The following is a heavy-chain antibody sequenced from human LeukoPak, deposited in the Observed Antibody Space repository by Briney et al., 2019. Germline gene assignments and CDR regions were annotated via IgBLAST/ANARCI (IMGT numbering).Heavy chain of an antibody. J-gene: IGHJ2*01. CDR3: AKGRAGWYFDL. Sequence: GGSLGLSCAASGFTFSNYAMSWVRQAPGKGLEWVSSISDSGRVTYNADSVKGRFTISRDNSKNTLYLQMNSLRAEDTAVYNCAKGRAGWYFDLWGRGTLVAVSS. V-gene: IGHV3-23*01. CDR1: GFTFSNYA. CDR2: ISDSGRVT.